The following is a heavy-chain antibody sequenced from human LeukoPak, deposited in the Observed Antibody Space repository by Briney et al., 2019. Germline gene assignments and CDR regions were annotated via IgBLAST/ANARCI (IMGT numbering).Heavy chain of an antibody. Sequence: GGSLRLSCAASGFTFSSYEMNWVRQAPGKGLEWVSYISSSVGTINYADSVKGRFTISRDNAKNSLYLQMNSLRAEDTAVYYCARDIVVVPAARYGPGDYYYGMDVWGQGTTVTVSS. CDR1: GFTFSSYE. V-gene: IGHV3-48*03. CDR3: ARDIVVVPAARYGPGDYYYGMDV. D-gene: IGHD2-2*01. CDR2: ISSSVGTI. J-gene: IGHJ6*02.